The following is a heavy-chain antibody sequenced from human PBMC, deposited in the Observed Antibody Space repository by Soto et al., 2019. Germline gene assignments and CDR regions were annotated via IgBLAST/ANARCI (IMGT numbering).Heavy chain of an antibody. D-gene: IGHD3-22*01. CDR2: IIPIFGTA. CDR3: AREDSYEEDRYFDL. CDR1: GGTXRSYP. V-gene: IGHV1-69*01. Sequence: KVSCEAYGGTXRSYPMNRVRQAAGQGLEWMGGIIPIFGTANYEQKFQGRVTITADESTSTAYMELSSLRSEDTAVYYCAREDSYEEDRYFDLWGRGTLVTVSS. J-gene: IGHJ2*01.